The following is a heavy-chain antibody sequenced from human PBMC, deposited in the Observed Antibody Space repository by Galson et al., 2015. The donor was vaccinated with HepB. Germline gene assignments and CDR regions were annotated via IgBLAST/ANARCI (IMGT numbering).Heavy chain of an antibody. Sequence: LSLTCSVSGGSIRRSTDFWGWIRQPPGKGLEWIGFISDTGSTYYNPSLRSRVIISVDTAKNQLSLRLRSVTAADTATYYCARRAYNFFDPWGRGSLVTVSS. CDR1: GGSIRRSTDF. CDR2: ISDTGST. J-gene: IGHJ5*02. CDR3: ARRAYNFFDP. V-gene: IGHV4-39*01.